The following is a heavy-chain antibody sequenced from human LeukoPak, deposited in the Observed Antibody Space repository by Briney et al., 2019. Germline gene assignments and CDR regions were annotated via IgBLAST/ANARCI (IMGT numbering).Heavy chain of an antibody. CDR2: ISSSGSTI. CDR1: GFTFSSYE. D-gene: IGHD3-22*01. Sequence: PGGSLRLSCAASGFTFSSYEMNWVRQAPGKGLEWVSYISSSGSTIYYADSVKGRFTISRDNAKNSLYLQMNSLRAEDTAVYYCARDGVSYYYDSSGGYYFDYWGQRIIVTVSS. J-gene: IGHJ4*02. V-gene: IGHV3-48*03. CDR3: ARDGVSYYYDSSGGYYFDY.